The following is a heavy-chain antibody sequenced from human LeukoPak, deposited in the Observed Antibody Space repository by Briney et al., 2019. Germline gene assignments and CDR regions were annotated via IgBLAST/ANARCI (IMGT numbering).Heavy chain of an antibody. CDR1: GFTFTTYA. CDR3: AKTTVSNGWYYFDY. CDR2: ISSSGSDT. V-gene: IGHV3-23*01. J-gene: IGHJ4*02. Sequence: GGSLRLSCAASGFTFTTYALSWVRQAPGGGLEWVSAISSSGSDTYYTDSVKGRFTISRDNFKKTLYLQLSSLRAEDAAVYYCAKTTVSNGWYYFDYWGQGTLVTVSS. D-gene: IGHD6-19*01.